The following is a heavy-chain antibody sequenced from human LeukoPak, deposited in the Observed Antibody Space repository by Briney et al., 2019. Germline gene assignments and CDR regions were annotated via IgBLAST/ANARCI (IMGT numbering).Heavy chain of an antibody. J-gene: IGHJ3*02. D-gene: IGHD2-21*02. CDR2: ICGSGGST. Sequence: PGGSLRLSCAPSGFTFSSYAMSWVRQGLGKGLEWVSAICGSGGSTYYADSVLGRFTISRDNSKNTLYLQMNSLRAEDTAVYYCAKGLKLLFSHAFDIWGQGTMVTVSS. V-gene: IGHV3-23*01. CDR1: GFTFSSYA. CDR3: AKGLKLLFSHAFDI.